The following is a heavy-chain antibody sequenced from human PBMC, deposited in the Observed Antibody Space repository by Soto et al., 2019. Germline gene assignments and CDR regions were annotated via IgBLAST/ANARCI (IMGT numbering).Heavy chain of an antibody. CDR3: ARVYCSSTSCYWGVNYFAY. V-gene: IGHV4-59*01. J-gene: IGHJ4*02. Sequence: SETLSLTCTVSGGSISSYYWSWIRQPPGKGLEWIGYIYYSGSTNYNPSLKSRVTISVDTSKNQFSLKLSSVTAADTAVYYCARVYCSSTSCYWGVNYFAYWGQGTLVTVSS. D-gene: IGHD2-2*01. CDR1: GGSISSYY. CDR2: IYYSGST.